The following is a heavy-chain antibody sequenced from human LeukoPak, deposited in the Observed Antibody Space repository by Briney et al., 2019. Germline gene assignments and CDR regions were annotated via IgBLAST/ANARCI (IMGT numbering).Heavy chain of an antibody. CDR2: IFHSGNS. J-gene: IGHJ4*02. V-gene: IGHV4-38-2*02. D-gene: IGHD3-10*01. Sequence: SETLSLTCTVSGYSMSSGYYWGWIRQPPGKGLQWIGSIFHSGNSYYNPSLRSRVSISVDTSKNQFSLKLSSVTAADTAVYSCAGFTFFRGVITFDYWGQGTLVTVSS. CDR1: GYSMSSGYY. CDR3: AGFTFFRGVITFDY.